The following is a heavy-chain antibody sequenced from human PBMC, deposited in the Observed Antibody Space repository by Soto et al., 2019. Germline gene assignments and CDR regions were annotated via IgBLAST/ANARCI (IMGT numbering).Heavy chain of an antibody. CDR2: IYYSGST. CDR3: ARRGSGSDSDY. J-gene: IGHJ4*02. CDR1: GGSISSSNYY. Sequence: QLQLQESGPGLVKPSETLSLTCTVSGGSISSSNYYWGWIRQPPGKGLEWIGTIYYSGSTYYNPSLKSRVTISVDTSKNQFSLKRSSVTAADTAVYYCARRGSGSDSDYWGQGTLVTVSS. D-gene: IGHD3-10*01. V-gene: IGHV4-39*01.